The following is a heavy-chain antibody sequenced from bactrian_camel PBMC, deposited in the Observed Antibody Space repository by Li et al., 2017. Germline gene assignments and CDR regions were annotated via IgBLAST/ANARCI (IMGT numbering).Heavy chain of an antibody. Sequence: VQLVESGGGLVQPGGSLGLSCAVSGYTDITGSDYYCMGWFRQAHGKEREGVASITRIHGGTAYADSVKGRFIISRDNTKNTWYLQMNILKPEDTAMYYCAAVVGCSTAPWLRDPGQRQGPIYWGQGTQVTVS. V-gene: IGHV3S61*01. D-gene: IGHD7*01. CDR2: ITRIHGGT. J-gene: IGHJ4*01. CDR1: GYTDITGSDYYC. CDR3: AAVVGCSTAPWLRDPGQRQGPIY.